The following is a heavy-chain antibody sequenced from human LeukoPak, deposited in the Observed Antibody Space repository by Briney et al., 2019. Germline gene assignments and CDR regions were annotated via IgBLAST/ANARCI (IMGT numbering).Heavy chain of an antibody. CDR3: AKGVVVAPDVTPFDY. CDR2: ITSGSSYI. Sequence: PGGSLRLSCAASGFTFSSYNMNWVRQAPGKGLEWVSSITSGSSYIYYADSVKGRFTISRDNSKNTLYLQMNSLRAEDTAVYYRAKGVVVAPDVTPFDYWGQGTLVTVSS. J-gene: IGHJ4*02. CDR1: GFTFSSYN. D-gene: IGHD2-2*01. V-gene: IGHV3-21*04.